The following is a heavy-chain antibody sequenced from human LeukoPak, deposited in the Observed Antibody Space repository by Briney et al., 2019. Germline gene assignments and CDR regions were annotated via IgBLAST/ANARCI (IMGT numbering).Heavy chain of an antibody. CDR1: GFTFDDYA. CDR3: ARVSNFWRGFYYYYYMDV. J-gene: IGHJ6*03. D-gene: IGHD3-3*01. CDR2: ISWNSGSI. V-gene: IGHV3-9*01. Sequence: GGSLRLSCAASGFTFDDYAMHWVRQAPGKGLEWVSGISWNSGSIGYADSVKGRFTISRDNAKNSLYLQMNSLRAEDTAVYYCARVSNFWRGFYYYYYMDVWGKGTTVTVSS.